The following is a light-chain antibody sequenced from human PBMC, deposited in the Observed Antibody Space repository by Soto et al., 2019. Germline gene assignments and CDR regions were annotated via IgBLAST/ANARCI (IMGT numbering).Light chain of an antibody. CDR2: EVN. J-gene: IGLJ3*02. Sequence: QSALAQPASVSGSPGQSITISCTGTSNDVGGYNYVSWFQQHPGKAPKLMIYEVNNRPSGVSNRFSGSKSGNTASLAISGLQAEDEADYYCSSYTSSHTLVFGGGTKVTVL. CDR3: SSYTSSHTLV. V-gene: IGLV2-14*03. CDR1: SNDVGGYNY.